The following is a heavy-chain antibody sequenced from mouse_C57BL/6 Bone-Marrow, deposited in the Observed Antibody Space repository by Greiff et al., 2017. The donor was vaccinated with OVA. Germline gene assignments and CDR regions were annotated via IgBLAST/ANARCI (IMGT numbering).Heavy chain of an antibody. CDR1: GYTFTSYW. D-gene: IGHD1-1*01. CDR2: INPSNGGT. CDR3: ARSPLYNYGSSFDY. V-gene: IGHV1-53*01. Sequence: QVQLQQPGTELVKPGASVKLSCKASGYTFTSYWMHWVQQRPGQGLEWIGNINPSNGGTNYNEKFKSKATLSVDKSSSTAYLQLSSLTSEDAAVYYCARSPLYNYGSSFDYWGQGTTLTVSA. J-gene: IGHJ2*01.